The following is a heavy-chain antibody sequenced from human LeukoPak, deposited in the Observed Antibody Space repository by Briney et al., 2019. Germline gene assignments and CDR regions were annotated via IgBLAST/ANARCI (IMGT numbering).Heavy chain of an antibody. CDR2: IHTSGST. D-gene: IGHD3-22*01. CDR1: SGSISSSPYF. J-gene: IGHJ4*02. CDR3: ARDRYYYDSSGYVFDY. Sequence: PSETLSLTCTVSSGSISSSPYFWAWIRQPAGKGLEWIGRIHTSGSTNYNPSLKSRVTMSVDTSKNQFSLKLSSVTAADTAVYYCARDRYYYDSSGYVFDYWGQGTLVTVSS. V-gene: IGHV4-4*07.